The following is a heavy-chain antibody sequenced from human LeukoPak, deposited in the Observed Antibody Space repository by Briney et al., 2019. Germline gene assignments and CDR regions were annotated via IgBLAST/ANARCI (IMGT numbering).Heavy chain of an antibody. CDR3: ARSSGSWYQNNWFDP. V-gene: IGHV4-39*01. D-gene: IGHD6-13*01. Sequence: PSETLSLTCAVSGGSISSSNWWSWIRQPPGKGLEWIGSIYYSGSTYYNPSLKSRVTISVDTSKNQFSLKLSSVTAADTAVYYCARSSGSWYQNNWFDPWGQGTLVTASS. CDR2: IYYSGST. J-gene: IGHJ5*02. CDR1: GGSISSSNW.